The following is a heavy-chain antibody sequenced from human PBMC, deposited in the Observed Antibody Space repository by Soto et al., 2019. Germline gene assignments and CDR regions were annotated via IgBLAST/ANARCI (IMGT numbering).Heavy chain of an antibody. V-gene: IGHV3-23*01. CDR3: AKDELGYCTNGVCWSFDY. CDR1: GFTFSSYA. CDR2: ISGSGGST. Sequence: SLRLSCAASGFTFSSYAMSWVRQAPGKGLEWVSAISGSGGSTYYADSVKGRFTISRDNSKNTLYLQMNSLRAEDTAVYYCAKDELGYCTNGVCWSFDYWGQGTLVTVSS. D-gene: IGHD2-8*01. J-gene: IGHJ4*02.